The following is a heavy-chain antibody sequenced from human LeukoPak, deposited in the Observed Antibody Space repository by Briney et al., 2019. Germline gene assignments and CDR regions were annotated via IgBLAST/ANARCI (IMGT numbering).Heavy chain of an antibody. Sequence: PGRSLRLSCAASGFTFSSYAMHWVRQAPGKGLEWVAVISYDGSNKHYADSVKGRFTISRDNAKNSLYLQMNSLRAEDTAVYYCAREERTLDAFDIWGQGTMVTVSS. CDR2: ISYDGSNK. J-gene: IGHJ3*02. V-gene: IGHV3-30*04. D-gene: IGHD1-1*01. CDR3: AREERTLDAFDI. CDR1: GFTFSSYA.